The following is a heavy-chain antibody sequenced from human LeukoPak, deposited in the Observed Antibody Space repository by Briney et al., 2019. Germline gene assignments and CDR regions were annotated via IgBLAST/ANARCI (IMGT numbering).Heavy chain of an antibody. J-gene: IGHJ6*03. V-gene: IGHV4-39*07. Sequence: SETLSLTCMVSGGSLSSSSYYWGWIRQPPGKGLEWLGSIYYSVSTYYNPSLKSRVTISVDTSKTQFSLKLSSVTAADTAAYYCARGMAGAVVVPARHHYYYMDVWGKGTTVTVSS. CDR2: IYYSVST. CDR3: ARGMAGAVVVPARHHYYYMDV. CDR1: GGSLSSSSYY. D-gene: IGHD2-2*01.